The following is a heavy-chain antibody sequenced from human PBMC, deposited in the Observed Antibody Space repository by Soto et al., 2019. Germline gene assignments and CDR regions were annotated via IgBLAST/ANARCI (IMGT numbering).Heavy chain of an antibody. Sequence: SETLSLTCTVSGGSIISYYWSWIRQPPGKGLEWIGYIYYSGSTNYNPSLKSRVTISVDTSKNQFSLKLSSVTAADTAVYYCASHYRRRGWEWATEPLFDYWGQGTLVTVSS. D-gene: IGHD6-19*01. CDR1: GGSIISYY. CDR3: ASHYRRRGWEWATEPLFDY. J-gene: IGHJ4*02. CDR2: IYYSGST. V-gene: IGHV4-59*01.